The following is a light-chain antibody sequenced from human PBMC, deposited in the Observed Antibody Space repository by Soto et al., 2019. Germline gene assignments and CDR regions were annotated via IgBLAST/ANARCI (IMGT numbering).Light chain of an antibody. CDR1: QSVSSSY. Sequence: EIVLTQSPGTLSLSPGEGATLSCRASQSVSSSYLAWYQQKPGQAPRLLIYGASTRATGIPDRFSGSGSGTDFTLTISKLEPEDFAVYYCQQYGDSPWTFGQGTKLEIK. CDR2: GAS. V-gene: IGKV3-20*01. J-gene: IGKJ1*01. CDR3: QQYGDSPWT.